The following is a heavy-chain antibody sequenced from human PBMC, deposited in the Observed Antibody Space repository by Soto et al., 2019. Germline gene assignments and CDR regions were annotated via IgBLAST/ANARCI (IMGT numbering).Heavy chain of an antibody. CDR3: ARAYYDCWSGPYV. Sequence: QVQLVESGGGVVQPGRSLRLSCAASGFTFSSYAMHWVRQAPGKGLEWVAVISYDGSNKYYADSVKGRFTISRDNSKNNLAREMNSVRAGDKAVYYCARAYYDCWSGPYVWGQGTTVTVSS. D-gene: IGHD3-3*01. J-gene: IGHJ6*02. CDR2: ISYDGSNK. CDR1: GFTFSSYA. V-gene: IGHV3-30-3*01.